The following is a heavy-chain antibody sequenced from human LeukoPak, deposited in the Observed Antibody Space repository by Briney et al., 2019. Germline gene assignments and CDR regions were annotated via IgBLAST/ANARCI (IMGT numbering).Heavy chain of an antibody. CDR1: GGSFSGYY. CDR3: ARGPAAYYYMDV. D-gene: IGHD2-2*01. J-gene: IGHJ6*03. CDR2: INHSGST. Sequence: SETLSLTCAVYGGSFSGYYWSWIRQPPGKGLEWIGEINHSGSTNYNPSLKGRVTISVDTSKNQFSLKLSSVTAADTAVYYCARGPAAYYYMDVWGKGTTVTVSS. V-gene: IGHV4-34*01.